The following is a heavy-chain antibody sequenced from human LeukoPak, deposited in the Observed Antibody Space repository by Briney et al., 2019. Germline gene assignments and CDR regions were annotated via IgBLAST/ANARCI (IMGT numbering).Heavy chain of an antibody. CDR1: GFTFCFYG. Sequence: PGGSLRLPCAASGFTFCFYGIHWVRQAPGKGLEGVTVLSYDGSNKFYADSVKGRFTVSRDNSKNTFYLQMNSRRAEDTAVYYCAKDILRFCGGEFLRAFDIWGQGTMGTVS. J-gene: IGHJ3*02. V-gene: IGHV3-30*18. CDR3: AKDILRFCGGEFLRAFDI. D-gene: IGHD2-21*01. CDR2: LSYDGSNK.